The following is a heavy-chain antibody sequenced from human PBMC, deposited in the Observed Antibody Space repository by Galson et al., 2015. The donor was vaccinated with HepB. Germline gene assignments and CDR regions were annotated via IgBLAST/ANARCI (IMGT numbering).Heavy chain of an antibody. CDR3: AKDLIAAAGAVYYYYGMDV. Sequence: SCKASGYTFTGYYMHWVRQAPGKGLEWVAVISYDGSNKYYADSVKGRFTISRDNSKNTLYLQMNSLRAEDTAVYYCAKDLIAAAGAVYYYYGMDVWGRGTTVTVSS. J-gene: IGHJ6*02. CDR1: GYTFTGYY. D-gene: IGHD6-13*01. CDR2: ISYDGSNK. V-gene: IGHV3-30-3*02.